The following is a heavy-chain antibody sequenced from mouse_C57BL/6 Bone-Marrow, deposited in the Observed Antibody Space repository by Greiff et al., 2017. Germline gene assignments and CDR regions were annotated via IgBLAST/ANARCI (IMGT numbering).Heavy chain of an antibody. V-gene: IGHV1-7*01. CDR3: ASPGDGDWFAY. J-gene: IGHJ3*01. Sequence: QVQLQQSGAELAKPGASVKLSCKASGYTFTSYWMHWVKQRPGQGLEWIGYITPSGGYSKYNQKFKDKATLTADKSSSTAYMKLSSLTYEDSAGYYCASPGDGDWFAYWGQGTLVTVSA. CDR1: GYTFTSYW. D-gene: IGHD3-3*01. CDR2: ITPSGGYS.